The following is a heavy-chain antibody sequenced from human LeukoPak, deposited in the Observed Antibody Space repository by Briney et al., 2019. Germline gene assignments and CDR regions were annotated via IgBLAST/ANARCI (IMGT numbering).Heavy chain of an antibody. CDR1: GLNFDTYA. CDR3: VKAPLGSCIGARCYYLDV. V-gene: IGHV3-23*01. D-gene: IGHD2-15*01. J-gene: IGHJ6*03. CDR2: ISGSDPGT. Sequence: GGSLRLSCAASGLNFDTYALSWVRQFPRNGLEWVAAISGSDPGTYHADSVKGRFTISRGNSKNTLYLQMNNLRAEDTAIYYCVKAPLGSCIGARCYYLDVWGKGTPVTVSS.